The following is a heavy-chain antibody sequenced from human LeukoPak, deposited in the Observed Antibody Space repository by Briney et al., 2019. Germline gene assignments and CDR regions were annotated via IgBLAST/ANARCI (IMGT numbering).Heavy chain of an antibody. V-gene: IGHV4-34*01. J-gene: IGHJ4*02. CDR1: GGSFSGYY. D-gene: IGHD3-22*01. CDR3: ARDVLARDSSGYYSFSVDY. Sequence: SETLSLTCAVYGGSFSGYYWSWIRQPPGKGLEWIGEINHSGSTNYNPSLKSRVTISVDTSKNQFSLKLSSVTAADTAVYYCARDVLARDSSGYYSFSVDYWGQGTLVTVSS. CDR2: INHSGST.